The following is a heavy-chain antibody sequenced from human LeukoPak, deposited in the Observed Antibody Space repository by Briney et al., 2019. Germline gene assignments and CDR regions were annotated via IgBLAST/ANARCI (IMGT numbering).Heavy chain of an antibody. CDR3: ARDLVDYDSSGYLYYYYYMDV. D-gene: IGHD3-22*01. J-gene: IGHJ6*03. CDR2: ISSSGSTI. CDR1: GFTFSSYE. Sequence: GGSLRLSCAASGFTFSSYEMNWVRQAPGKGLEWVSYISSSGSTIYYADSVKGRFTISRDNAKNSLYLQMNSLRAEDTAVYYCARDLVDYDSSGYLYYYYYMDVWGKGTTVTISS. V-gene: IGHV3-48*03.